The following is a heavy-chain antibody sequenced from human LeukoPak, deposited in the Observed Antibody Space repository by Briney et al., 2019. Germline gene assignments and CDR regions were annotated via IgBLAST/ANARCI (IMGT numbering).Heavy chain of an antibody. Sequence: PGGSLRLSCAASGFTFSNYRMNWVRQGPGKGLEWVSYISSGSDTIYYADSVKGRFTISRDNAKNSLYLQMNSLRAEDTAVYYCAREGSSWLNWFDPWGQGTLVTASS. V-gene: IGHV3-48*01. CDR3: AREGSSWLNWFDP. CDR1: GFTFSNYR. CDR2: ISSGSDTI. D-gene: IGHD6-13*01. J-gene: IGHJ5*02.